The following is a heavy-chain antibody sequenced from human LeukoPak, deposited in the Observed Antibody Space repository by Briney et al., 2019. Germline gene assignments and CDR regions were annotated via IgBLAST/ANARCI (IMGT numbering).Heavy chain of an antibody. CDR2: INAGNGNT. Sequence: GASVKVSCKASGYTSTSYAMHWVRQAPGQRLEWMGWINAGNGNTKYSQKFQGRVTITRDTSASTAYMELSSLRSEDTAVYYCARDDYYYYGMDVWGKGTTVTVSS. CDR1: GYTSTSYA. V-gene: IGHV1-3*01. CDR3: ARDDYYYYGMDV. J-gene: IGHJ6*04.